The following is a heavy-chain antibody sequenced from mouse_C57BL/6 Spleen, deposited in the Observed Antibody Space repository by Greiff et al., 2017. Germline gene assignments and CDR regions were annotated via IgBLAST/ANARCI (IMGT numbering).Heavy chain of an antibody. CDR1: GYTFTDYE. CDR2: IDPETGGT. D-gene: IGHD2-5*01. CDR3: TRSYSNHWYFDV. V-gene: IGHV1-15*01. Sequence: QVQLKESGAELVRPGASVTLSCKASGYTFTDYEMHWVQQTPVHGLEWIGAIDPETGGTAYNQKFKGKAILTADKSSSTAYMELRSLTSEDSAVYYCTRSYSNHWYFDVWGTGTTVTVSS. J-gene: IGHJ1*03.